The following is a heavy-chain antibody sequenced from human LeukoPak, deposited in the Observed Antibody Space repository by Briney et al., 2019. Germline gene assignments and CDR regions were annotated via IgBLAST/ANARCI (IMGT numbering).Heavy chain of an antibody. CDR3: AVRLWGRDDAFDI. Sequence: WASVKVSCKASGDTFTGYYMHWVRHAPGQGLEWMGWIHPNSGGTNYAQKFQGRVTMTRDASISTAYMELSRLRSDDTAVYYCAVRLWGRDDAFDIWGQGTMVTVSS. CDR2: IHPNSGGT. D-gene: IGHD7-27*01. CDR1: GDTFTGYY. J-gene: IGHJ3*02. V-gene: IGHV1-2*02.